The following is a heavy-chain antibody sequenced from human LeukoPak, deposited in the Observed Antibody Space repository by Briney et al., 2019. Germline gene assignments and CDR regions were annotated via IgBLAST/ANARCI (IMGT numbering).Heavy chain of an antibody. J-gene: IGHJ4*02. Sequence: GGSLRLSCAASGFTFSSYSMNWVRQAPGKGLEWVSSISSSSSYIYYADSVKGRFTISRDNAKNSLYLQMNSLRAEDTAVYYCAELGITMIGGVWGQGTLVTVSS. CDR3: AELGITMIGGV. D-gene: IGHD3-10*02. CDR1: GFTFSSYS. CDR2: ISSSSSYI. V-gene: IGHV3-21*01.